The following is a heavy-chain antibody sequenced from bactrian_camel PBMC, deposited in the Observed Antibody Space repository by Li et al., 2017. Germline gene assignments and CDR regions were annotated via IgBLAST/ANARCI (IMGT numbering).Heavy chain of an antibody. CDR1: GYTLSSVC. Sequence: VQLVESGGGSVQAGGSLNLSCTISGYTLSSVCLGRFRQSPGKEREGVAVFDSDDSRMYADFVKGRFSISKDKAKNTLYLQMNNLKPEDTGVYYCAADKSYGGWQKGIYRYWGQGTQVTVS. CDR3: AADKSYGGWQKGIYRY. V-gene: IGHV3S31*01. J-gene: IGHJ4*01. CDR2: FDSDDSRM. D-gene: IGHD2*01.